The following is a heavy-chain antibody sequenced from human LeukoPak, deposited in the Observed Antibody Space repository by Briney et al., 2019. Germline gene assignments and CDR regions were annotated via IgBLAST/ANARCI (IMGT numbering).Heavy chain of an antibody. CDR1: GFTFSSYW. Sequence: GGSLRLSCAASGFTFSSYWMSWVRQVPGKGLVWVSRLNGDGTNIIYADSVKGRFTISRDNAENTLYLQVNSLRAEDTALYYCARSQSGVFDVWGQGTMVTVS. J-gene: IGHJ3*01. V-gene: IGHV3-74*01. CDR2: LNGDGTNI. CDR3: ARSQSGVFDV. D-gene: IGHD2-8*01.